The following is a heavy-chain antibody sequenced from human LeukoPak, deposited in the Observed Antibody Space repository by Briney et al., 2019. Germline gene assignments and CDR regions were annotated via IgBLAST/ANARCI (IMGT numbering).Heavy chain of an antibody. CDR2: INDNGGTT. CDR3: VKDLRGNYTFDQ. J-gene: IGHJ4*02. CDR1: RFTLSYYA. V-gene: IGHV3-64D*09. Sequence: TGGSLRLSCTASRFTLSYYAMHWFRQALGKGLEYVSDINDNGGTTHYGDSVKGRFTISRDDSKNTLYLQMSSLRGEDTALYYCVKDLRGNYTFDQWGQGTLVTVSS. D-gene: IGHD5-24*01.